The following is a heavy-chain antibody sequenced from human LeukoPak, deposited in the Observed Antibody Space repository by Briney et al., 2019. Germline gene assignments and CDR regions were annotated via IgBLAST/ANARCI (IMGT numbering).Heavy chain of an antibody. CDR3: ARGSRITMFGVVKFDY. J-gene: IGHJ4*02. Sequence: GGSLRLSCAASGFTFSSYEMNWVRQAPGKGLEWVSEISSSGSTIYYAASVKGRFTISRDNAKNSLYLQMNSLRAEDTGVYYCARGSRITMFGVVKFDYWGQGTLVTVSS. CDR2: ISSSGSTI. D-gene: IGHD3-3*01. V-gene: IGHV3-48*03. CDR1: GFTFSSYE.